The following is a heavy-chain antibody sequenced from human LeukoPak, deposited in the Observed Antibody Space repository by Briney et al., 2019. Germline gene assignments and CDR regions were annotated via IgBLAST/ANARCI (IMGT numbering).Heavy chain of an antibody. CDR1: GFTFSSYR. CDR2: IKQDGSEK. J-gene: IGHJ3*02. CDR3: ARHAFDI. Sequence: GGSLRLSCAASGFTFSSYRISWVRQATGKGLEWVANIKQDGSEKYYVDSVKGRFTISRDNAKNSLYLQMNSLRAEDTAVYYCARHAFDIWGQGTMVTVSS. V-gene: IGHV3-7*01.